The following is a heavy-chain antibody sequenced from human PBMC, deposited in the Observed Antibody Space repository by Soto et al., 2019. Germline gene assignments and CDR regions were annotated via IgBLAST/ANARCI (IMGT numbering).Heavy chain of an antibody. J-gene: IGHJ4*02. V-gene: IGHV4-59*01. CDR3: ARDRMYDSSGYYYPHCDY. CDR2: IYYSGST. Sequence: PSETLSLTCTVSGGSISSYYWSWIRQPPGKGLEWIGYIYYSGSTNYNPSLKSRVTISVDTSKNQFSLKLSSVTAADTAVFYCARDRMYDSSGYYYPHCDYWGQGTLVTVSS. CDR1: GGSISSYY. D-gene: IGHD3-22*01.